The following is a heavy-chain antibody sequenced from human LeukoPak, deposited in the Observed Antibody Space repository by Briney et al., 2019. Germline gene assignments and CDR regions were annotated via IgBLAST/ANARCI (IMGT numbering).Heavy chain of an antibody. CDR2: ISAYNGNT. J-gene: IGHJ4*02. Sequence: ASVKVSCKASGYTFTSYGISWMRQAPGQGLEWMGWISAYNGNTNYAQKLQGRVTMTTDTSTSTAYMELRSLRSDDTAVYYCVTAAGTYFDYWGQGTLVTVSS. CDR3: VTAAGTYFDY. D-gene: IGHD6-19*01. CDR1: GYTFTSYG. V-gene: IGHV1-18*04.